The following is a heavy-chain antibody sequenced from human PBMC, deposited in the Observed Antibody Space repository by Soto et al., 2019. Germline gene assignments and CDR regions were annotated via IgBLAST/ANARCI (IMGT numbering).Heavy chain of an antibody. CDR1: GYTFTSYD. CDR3: ARGRDRDLYYYYGVDV. CDR2: MNPNSGNT. Sequence: GASVKVSCKASGYTFTSYDINWVRQATGQGLESMGWMNPNSGNTGYAQKFQGRVTMTRNTSISTAYMELSSLRSEDTAVYYCARGRDRDLYYYYGVDVWGQGTTVTVSS. J-gene: IGHJ6*02. D-gene: IGHD3-3*01. V-gene: IGHV1-8*01.